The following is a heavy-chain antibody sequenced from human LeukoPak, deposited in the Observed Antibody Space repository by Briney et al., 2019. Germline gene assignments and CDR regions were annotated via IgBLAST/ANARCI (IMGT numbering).Heavy chain of an antibody. J-gene: IGHJ4*02. D-gene: IGHD2-21*01. CDR3: AGGNRAYYFFDY. V-gene: IGHV4-39*01. CDR1: GGSISSSSYY. CDR2: IYYSGST. Sequence: SETLSLTCTVSGGSISSSSYYWGWIRQPPGKGLEWIGSIYYSGSTYYNPSLKSRVTISVDTSKNQFSLKLSSVTAADTAVYYCAGGNRAYYFFDYWGQGTLVTVSS.